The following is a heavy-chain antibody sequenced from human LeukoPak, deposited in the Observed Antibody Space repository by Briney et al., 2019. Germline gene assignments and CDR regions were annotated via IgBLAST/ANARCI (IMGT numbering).Heavy chain of an antibody. CDR3: ARRGGYCSSTSCYDF. V-gene: IGHV4-39*01. CDR2: IYYSGST. CDR1: GGSITSSSSY. Sequence: PSETLSLTCTVSGGSITSSSSYWGWIRQPPGKGLEWIGSIYYSGSTYYNPSLKSRVTISVDTPKNQFSLKLRSVTAADTAVYYCARRGGYCSSTSCYDFWGQGTLVTVSS. D-gene: IGHD2-2*01. J-gene: IGHJ4*02.